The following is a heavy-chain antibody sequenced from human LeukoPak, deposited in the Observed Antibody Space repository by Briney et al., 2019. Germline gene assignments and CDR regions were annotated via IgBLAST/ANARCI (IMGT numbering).Heavy chain of an antibody. Sequence: GGSLGLSCAASGFTVSSDNMSWVRQTPGKGLEWVSVVYSGDDGTNYADSVRGRFTISRDDSKNTVYLQMNSLSVEDTGVYYCAKRSRGYYDYWGQGTLVTVSS. CDR3: AKRSRGYYDY. CDR1: GFTVSSDN. CDR2: VYSGDDGT. J-gene: IGHJ4*02. D-gene: IGHD2-2*01. V-gene: IGHV3-66*02.